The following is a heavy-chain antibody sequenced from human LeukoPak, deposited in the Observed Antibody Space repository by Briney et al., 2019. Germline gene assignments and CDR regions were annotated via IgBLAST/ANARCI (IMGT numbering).Heavy chain of an antibody. Sequence: GGSLRLSCAASGFTFSSFEMNWVRQTPGKGLEWLSYINGGGSTIYYADSVKGRFTISRDNAKNSLHLQMNSLGADDTAVYYCARVGRSTWYYFDYWGQGTLVAVSS. V-gene: IGHV3-48*03. CDR1: GFTFSSFE. CDR2: INGGGSTI. J-gene: IGHJ4*02. D-gene: IGHD6-13*01. CDR3: ARVGRSTWYYFDY.